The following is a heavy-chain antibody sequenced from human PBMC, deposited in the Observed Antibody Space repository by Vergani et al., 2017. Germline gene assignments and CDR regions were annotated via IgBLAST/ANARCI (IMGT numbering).Heavy chain of an antibody. V-gene: IGHV3-33*01. CDR1: GFTVTNYA. D-gene: IGHD1-1*01. CDR3: VRVRYEGTSPYNRRLLGH. J-gene: IGHJ4*02. CDR2: IWHDGGNK. Sequence: QVQLVESGGGVVQPGRSLRLSCVMSGFTVTNYALFWVRQAPGKGLEWVTVIWHDGGNKHFADSVGGRFAISRDDSKKTLYLEMTNRRAEDTALCSCVRVRYEGTSPYNRRLLGHWGQGTLVTVSS.